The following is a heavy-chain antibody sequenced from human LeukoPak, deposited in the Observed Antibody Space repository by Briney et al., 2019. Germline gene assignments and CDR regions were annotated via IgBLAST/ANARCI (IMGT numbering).Heavy chain of an antibody. J-gene: IGHJ4*02. Sequence: GGSLRLSCATSGFNFSDSRMTWVRQAPGKGLQWVANINRDGTEKHFLDSVEGRFTISRDNAKKSLYLQMSSLRPQDTALYFCVRGDWYFGSWGQGTLVTVSS. CDR1: GFNFSDSR. CDR3: VRGDWYFGS. CDR2: INRDGTEK. D-gene: IGHD2-21*01. V-gene: IGHV3-7*04.